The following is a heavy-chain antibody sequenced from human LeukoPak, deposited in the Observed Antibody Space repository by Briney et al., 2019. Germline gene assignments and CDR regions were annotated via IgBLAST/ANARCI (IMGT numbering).Heavy chain of an antibody. J-gene: IGHJ5*02. CDR2: IIPIFGTA. CDR3: ATASMVVAATGGWFDP. D-gene: IGHD2-15*01. V-gene: IGHV1-69*13. Sequence: SVKVSCKASGGTFSNYAISWVRQAPGQGLEWMGGIIPIFGTANYAQKFQGRVTITADESTSTAYMELSSLRSEDTAVYYCATASMVVAATGGWFDPWGQGTLVTVSS. CDR1: GGTFSNYA.